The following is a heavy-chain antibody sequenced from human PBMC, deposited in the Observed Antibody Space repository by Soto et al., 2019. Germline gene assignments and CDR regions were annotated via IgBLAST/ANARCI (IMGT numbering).Heavy chain of an antibody. V-gene: IGHV4-59*12. CDR3: ASGLVTTLHY. J-gene: IGHJ4*02. CDR1: GGSISSYY. D-gene: IGHD4-17*01. CDR2: IYHSGST. Sequence: PSETLSLTCTVSGGSISSYYWSWIRQPPGKGLEWIGYIYHSGSTYYNPSLKSRVTISVDRSKNQFSLKLSSVTAADTAVYYCASGLVTTLHYWGQGTLVTSPQ.